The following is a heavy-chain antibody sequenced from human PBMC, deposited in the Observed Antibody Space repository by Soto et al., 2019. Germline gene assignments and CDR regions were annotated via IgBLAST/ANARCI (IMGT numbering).Heavy chain of an antibody. D-gene: IGHD6-13*01. Sequence: QVQLVESVGGVVQPGRSLRLSCAASGFTFSNYGMHWVRQAPGKGLERVALILYDGSNKYYADSVKGRFTISSDKSQNTLYLQMNSLRPEDTAIYYCAKEHYRSTSSSYPYDYWGQGTMVAVAS. V-gene: IGHV3-30*18. CDR2: ILYDGSNK. CDR3: AKEHYRSTSSSYPYDY. J-gene: IGHJ4*02. CDR1: GFTFSNYG.